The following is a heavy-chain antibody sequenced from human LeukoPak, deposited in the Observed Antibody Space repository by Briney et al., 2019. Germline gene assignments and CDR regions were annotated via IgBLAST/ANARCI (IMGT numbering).Heavy chain of an antibody. D-gene: IGHD4-23*01. J-gene: IGHJ5*02. CDR3: ARESGGGNHWFDP. Sequence: GASVKVSCKXSGYTFTSSGINWVRQAPGQGLEWMGWISTYNGNTNYAQKLQGRVTMTTDTSTSTAYMELSSLRSEDTAVYYCARESGGGNHWFDPWGQGTLVTVSS. CDR1: GYTFTSSG. V-gene: IGHV1-18*01. CDR2: ISTYNGNT.